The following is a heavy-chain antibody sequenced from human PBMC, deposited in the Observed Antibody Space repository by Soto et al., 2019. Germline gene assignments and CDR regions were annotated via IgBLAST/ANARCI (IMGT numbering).Heavy chain of an antibody. CDR2: IYYSGST. Sequence: PSETLSLTCTVSGGSISSYYWSWIRQPPGKGLEWIGYIYYSGSTNYNPSLKSRVTISVDTSKRQFSLKLSSVTAADTAVHYCAASGNSGQFEHWTQGTLVTVSS. CDR3: AASGNSGQFEH. CDR1: GGSISSYY. V-gene: IGHV4-59*01. D-gene: IGHD3-10*01. J-gene: IGHJ4*02.